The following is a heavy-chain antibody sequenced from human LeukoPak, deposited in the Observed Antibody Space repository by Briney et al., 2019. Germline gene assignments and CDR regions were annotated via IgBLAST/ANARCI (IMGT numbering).Heavy chain of an antibody. Sequence: PGGSLRLSCAASGFNFEDYAIHWVRQAPGKGLEWVSGISWNSGSIGYADSVKGRFTISRDNAKNSLYLQMNSLRPEDTALYYCAKDSGGYSDYWGQGTLVTVSS. CDR3: AKDSGGYSDY. V-gene: IGHV3-9*01. CDR1: GFNFEDYA. D-gene: IGHD3-10*01. CDR2: ISWNSGSI. J-gene: IGHJ4*02.